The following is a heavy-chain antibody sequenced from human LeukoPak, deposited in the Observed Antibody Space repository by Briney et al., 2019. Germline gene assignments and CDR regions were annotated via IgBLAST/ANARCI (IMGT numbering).Heavy chain of an antibody. Sequence: GGSLRLSCAASGFTFINAWMAWVRQAPGKGLEWVGRIKAKAHGGTIEYAAPVKGGFTISRDESKNTLYLQMNSLKTEETDVYYCATDGVGVEGATYDNWGEGKLGSVSS. CDR3: ATDGVGVEGATYDN. CDR1: GFTFINAW. D-gene: IGHD1-26*01. CDR2: IKAKAHGGTI. J-gene: IGHJ4*02. V-gene: IGHV3-15*01.